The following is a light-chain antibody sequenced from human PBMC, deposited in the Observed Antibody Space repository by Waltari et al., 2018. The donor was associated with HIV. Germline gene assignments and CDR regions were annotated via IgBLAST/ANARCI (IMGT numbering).Light chain of an antibody. CDR3: QQYNNWPFT. J-gene: IGKJ3*01. Sequence: EIVMTPSPATLSVSPGERATLSCRDRQSVSSNLAWYKQKPGQTPRPLIYGASTRATGIPARFSGSGSGTEFTLTISSLQSEDFAVYYCQQYNNWPFTFGPGTKVDIE. CDR2: GAS. CDR1: QSVSSN. V-gene: IGKV3-15*01.